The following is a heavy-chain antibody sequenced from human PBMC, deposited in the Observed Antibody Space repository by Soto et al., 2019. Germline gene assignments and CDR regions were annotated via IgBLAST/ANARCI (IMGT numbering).Heavy chain of an antibody. CDR2: INHSGST. CDR3: ARDLGYYGSGSYYKDHYYYGMDV. V-gene: IGHV4-34*09. J-gene: IGHJ6*02. CDR1: GGSFSVYY. D-gene: IGHD3-10*01. Sequence: SETLSLTCAVYGGSFSVYYWSWIRHPPGKGLEWIGEINHSGSTYYNPSLKSRVTISVDTSKNQFSLKLSSVTAADTAVYYCARDLGYYGSGSYYKDHYYYGMDVWGQGTTVTVSS.